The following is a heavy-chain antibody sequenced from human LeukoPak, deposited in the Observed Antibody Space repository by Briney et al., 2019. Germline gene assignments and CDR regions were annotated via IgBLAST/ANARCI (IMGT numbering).Heavy chain of an antibody. CDR1: GFTFSSYW. D-gene: IGHD3-22*01. CDR3: ARLYYYDNSGYYNYYFYMDV. V-gene: IGHV3-7*01. Sequence: PGGSLRLSCAASGFTFSSYWMSWVRQAPGKGLEWVANIKQDGSEKYYVDSVKGRFTISRDNAKNSLYLQMDCLRAEDTAVYYCARLYYYDNSGYYNYYFYMDVWGKGTTVTVSS. J-gene: IGHJ6*03. CDR2: IKQDGSEK.